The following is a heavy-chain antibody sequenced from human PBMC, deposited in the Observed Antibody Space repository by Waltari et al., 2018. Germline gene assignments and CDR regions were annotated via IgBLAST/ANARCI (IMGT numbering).Heavy chain of an antibody. D-gene: IGHD6-6*01. V-gene: IGHV3-21*01. CDR3: AREGYSSSWSIDY. CDR2: ISSSSSYI. Sequence: EVQLVESGGGLVKPGGSLRLSCAASGFPFSSYSMNWVRQAPGKGLEWVSSISSSSSYIYYADSVKGRFTISRDNAKNSLYLQMNSLRAEDTAVYYCAREGYSSSWSIDYWGQGTLVTVSS. J-gene: IGHJ4*02. CDR1: GFPFSSYS.